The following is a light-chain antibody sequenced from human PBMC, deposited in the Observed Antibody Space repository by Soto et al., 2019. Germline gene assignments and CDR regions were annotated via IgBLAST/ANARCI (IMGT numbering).Light chain of an antibody. CDR3: QKYNSAL. Sequence: EGVLTQSPGTLSLSPGERVTLTCRASQSVSSAYLAWYQQRPGQAPRLLIYSASTRATGIPARFSGSGSGTDFTLTISSLQPEDVATYYCQKYNSALFGPGTKVDIK. V-gene: IGKV3-20*01. CDR2: SAS. J-gene: IGKJ3*01. CDR1: QSVSSAY.